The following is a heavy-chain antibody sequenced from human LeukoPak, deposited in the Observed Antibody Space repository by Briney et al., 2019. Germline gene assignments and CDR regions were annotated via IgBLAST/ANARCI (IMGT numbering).Heavy chain of an antibody. CDR3: ATMVTSPTYYYDSSGYEDY. CDR2: ISGSGGST. Sequence: GGSLRLSCVPCGFTFSSYAMSWVRQAPGKGLEWVSAISGSGGSTYCADSVKGRFTISRDNSKNTLYLQMNSLRAEDTAVYYCATMVTSPTYYYDSSGYEDYWGQGTLVTVSS. CDR1: GFTFSSYA. D-gene: IGHD3-22*01. V-gene: IGHV3-23*01. J-gene: IGHJ4*02.